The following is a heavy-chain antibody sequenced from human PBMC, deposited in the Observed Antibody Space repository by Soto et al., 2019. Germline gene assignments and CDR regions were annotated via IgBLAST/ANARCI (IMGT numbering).Heavy chain of an antibody. V-gene: IGHV4-31*03. CDR1: GGSISSGGYY. J-gene: IGHJ4*02. D-gene: IGHD3-22*01. Sequence: SETLSLTCTVSGGSISSGGYYWRWIRQHPGKGLEWIGYIYYSGSTYYNPSLKSRVTISVDTSKNQFSLKLSSVTAADTAVYYCARQLDSSGPYYFDYWGQGTLVTVSS. CDR2: IYYSGST. CDR3: ARQLDSSGPYYFDY.